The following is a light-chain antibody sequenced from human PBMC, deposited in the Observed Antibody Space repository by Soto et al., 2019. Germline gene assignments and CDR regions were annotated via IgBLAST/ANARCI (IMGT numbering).Light chain of an antibody. CDR1: QSVSSI. CDR3: QQRSNWPLT. CDR2: GAS. V-gene: IGKV3-15*01. J-gene: IGKJ5*01. Sequence: EVVMTQSPATLSVSPGEGATLSCRASQSVSSILAWYQQKPGQAPRLLIYGASTRATGIPARFGGSGSGTEFTLTISSLEPEDFAVYYCQQRSNWPLTFGQGTRLEI.